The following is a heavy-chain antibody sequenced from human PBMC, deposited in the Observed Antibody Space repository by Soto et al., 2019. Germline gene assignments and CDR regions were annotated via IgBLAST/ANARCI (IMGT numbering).Heavy chain of an antibody. V-gene: IGHV1-46*01. D-gene: IGHD2-8*01. Sequence: QVQLVQSGAEVKKPGASVKISCKASGYTITSYYMHWVRQAPGQGLEWMGIINPSGGSTNYAQKLQGTVAMTMETSMSTLYMQLNSLTSEDTAVYYCARLPYPGCINAVSYPPDDWGEGTLITASS. CDR2: INPSGGST. J-gene: IGHJ4*01. CDR3: ARLPYPGCINAVSYPPDD. CDR1: GYTITSYY.